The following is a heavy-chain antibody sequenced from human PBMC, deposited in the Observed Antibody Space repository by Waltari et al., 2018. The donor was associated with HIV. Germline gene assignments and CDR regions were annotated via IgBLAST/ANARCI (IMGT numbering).Heavy chain of an antibody. CDR2: ISYDGRNK. V-gene: IGHV3-30*18. CDR1: GFTFSSYG. J-gene: IGHJ6*02. CDR3: AKACISARRFPFDYGMDV. Sequence: QVQLVESGGGVVQPGRSLRLSCAASGFTFSSYGKHWVRQAPGKGLGWVEGISYDGRNKYYADSVKGRFTISRDNSQNTLYLQMNSLRAEDTAVYYCAKACISARRFPFDYGMDVWGQGTTVTASS. D-gene: IGHD6-6*01.